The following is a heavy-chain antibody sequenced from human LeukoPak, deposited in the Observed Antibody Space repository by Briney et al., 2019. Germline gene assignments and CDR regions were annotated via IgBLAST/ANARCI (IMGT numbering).Heavy chain of an antibody. Sequence: SETLSLTCTVSGGSISSYYGTWIRQPPGKGLEWIGYLDYSGSTNYNPSLKSRVTISVDTSKNQFSLKLSSVAAADTAVYYCARETSQKGAHYMDVWGKGTTVTISS. V-gene: IGHV4-59*01. CDR3: ARETSQKGAHYMDV. CDR1: GGSISSYY. D-gene: IGHD3-16*01. J-gene: IGHJ6*03. CDR2: LDYSGST.